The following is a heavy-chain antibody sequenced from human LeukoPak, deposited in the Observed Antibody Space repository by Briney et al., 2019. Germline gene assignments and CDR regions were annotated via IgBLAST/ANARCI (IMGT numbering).Heavy chain of an antibody. CDR3: ASEKPSYYYDSSGYFVY. V-gene: IGHV4-4*07. D-gene: IGHD3-22*01. J-gene: IGHJ4*02. CDR2: IYTSGST. CDR1: GGSISSYY. Sequence: PSETLSLTCTVSGGSISSYYWSWIRQPAGKGLEWLGRIYTSGSTNYNPSLKSRVTMSVDTSKNQFSLKLSSVTAADTAVYYCASEKPSYYYDSSGYFVYWGQGTLVTVSS.